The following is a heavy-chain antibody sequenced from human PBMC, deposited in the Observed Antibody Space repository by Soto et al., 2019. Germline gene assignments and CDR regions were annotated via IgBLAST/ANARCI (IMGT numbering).Heavy chain of an antibody. J-gene: IGHJ4*02. CDR1: GFTFISYA. CDR3: AKGPHIVVVVATPAVAPLDY. D-gene: IGHD2-15*01. CDR2: ISGSGGST. Sequence: GESLKISCAASGFTFISYAMSWVLQAPGKGLEWVSAISGSGGSTYYADSVKGRFTISRDNSKNTLYLQMNSLRAEDTAVYYCAKGPHIVVVVATPAVAPLDYWGQGTLVTVSS. V-gene: IGHV3-23*01.